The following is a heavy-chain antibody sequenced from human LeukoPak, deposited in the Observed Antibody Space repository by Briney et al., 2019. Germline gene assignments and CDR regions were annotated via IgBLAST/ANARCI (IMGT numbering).Heavy chain of an antibody. Sequence: ASVKVSCKASGYTFTSYYMHWVRQAPGQGLEWMGIINPSGGSTSYAQKFQGRVTITADESTSTAYMELSSLRSEDTAVYYCARDPPIYYYDSSGYSGAFGMDVWGQGTTVTVSS. J-gene: IGHJ6*02. CDR2: INPSGGST. CDR1: GYTFTSYY. V-gene: IGHV1-46*01. CDR3: ARDPPIYYYDSSGYSGAFGMDV. D-gene: IGHD3-22*01.